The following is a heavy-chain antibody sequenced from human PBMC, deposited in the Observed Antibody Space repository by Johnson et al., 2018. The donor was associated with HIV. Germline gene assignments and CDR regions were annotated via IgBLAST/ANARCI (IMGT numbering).Heavy chain of an antibody. D-gene: IGHD1-26*01. Sequence: EVQLVESGGGLVQPGGSLRLSCVASGFTVSSNYMSWVRQAPGKGLEWVSVLHSGGSTSYADSVKGRFTISRDNSNNTLHLQMNSLRPEDTAVYYCARDLARRGGAAFDIWGQGTMVTVSS. V-gene: IGHV3-66*01. CDR2: LHSGGST. J-gene: IGHJ3*02. CDR1: GFTVSSNY. CDR3: ARDLARRGGAAFDI.